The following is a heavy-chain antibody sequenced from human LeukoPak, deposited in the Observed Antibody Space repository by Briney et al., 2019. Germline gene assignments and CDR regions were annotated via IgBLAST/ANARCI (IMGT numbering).Heavy chain of an antibody. Sequence: GGSLRLSCAASGFTFSSYAMHWVRQAPGKGLEWVAVISYDGSNKYYADSVKGRFTISRDNSKNTLYLQMNSLRAEDTAVYYCARGSSGSALDYWGQGTLVTVSS. J-gene: IGHJ4*02. D-gene: IGHD3-22*01. CDR1: GFTFSSYA. V-gene: IGHV3-30-3*01. CDR2: ISYDGSNK. CDR3: ARGSSGSALDY.